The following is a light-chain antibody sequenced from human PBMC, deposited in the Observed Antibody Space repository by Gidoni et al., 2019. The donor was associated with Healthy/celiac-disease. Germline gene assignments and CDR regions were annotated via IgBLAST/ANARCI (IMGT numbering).Light chain of an antibody. CDR3: QQSYSTLIT. V-gene: IGKV1-39*01. J-gene: IGKJ5*01. Sequence: DIQMTQSPPSLSASVGDRVTITCRASQSISSYLNWYQQKPGKATKLLIYAASSLQSGVPSRFSGSGSGTDFTLTISSLQPEDFATYYCQQSYSTLITFGQGTRLEIK. CDR2: AAS. CDR1: QSISSY.